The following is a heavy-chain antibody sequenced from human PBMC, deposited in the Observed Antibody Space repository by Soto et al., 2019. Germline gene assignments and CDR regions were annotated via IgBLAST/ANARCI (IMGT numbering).Heavy chain of an antibody. D-gene: IGHD5-12*01. CDR2: ISYDGSNK. CDR1: GFTFSSYG. V-gene: IGHV3-30*18. Sequence: GGSLRLSCAASGFTFSSYGMHWVRQAPGKGLEWVAVISYDGSNKYYADSVKGRFTISRDNSKNTLYLQMNSLRAEDTAVYYCAKPIVATTIYYYYGMDVWGQGTTVTVSS. J-gene: IGHJ6*02. CDR3: AKPIVATTIYYYYGMDV.